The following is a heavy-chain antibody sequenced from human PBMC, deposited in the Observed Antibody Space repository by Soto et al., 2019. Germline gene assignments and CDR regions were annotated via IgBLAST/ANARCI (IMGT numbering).Heavy chain of an antibody. Sequence: QVQLVESGGGVVQPGRSLRLSCAASGFTFSSYAMHWVRQAPGKGLEWVAVISYDGSNKYYADSVKGRFTIFRDNSKNTLYLQMNILRAEDTSLYYCATCITLVRGAPDYWGQGTLVTVSS. V-gene: IGHV3-30-3*01. J-gene: IGHJ4*02. D-gene: IGHD3-10*01. CDR3: ATCITLVRGAPDY. CDR2: ISYDGSNK. CDR1: GFTFSSYA.